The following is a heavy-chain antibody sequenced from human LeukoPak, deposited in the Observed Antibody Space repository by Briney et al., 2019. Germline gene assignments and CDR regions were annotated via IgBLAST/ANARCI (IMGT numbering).Heavy chain of an antibody. Sequence: PGGSLKLSCAASGFTFSTSAMHWVRQASGKGLEWVGRIRSKPNNYATAYAASVTGRFTISRDDSKNTAYLQMNSLKTEDTAVYYCTRHLSDYRGQGTLVTVSS. CDR3: TRHLSDY. V-gene: IGHV3-73*01. J-gene: IGHJ4*02. CDR1: GFTFSTSA. CDR2: IRSKPNNYAT.